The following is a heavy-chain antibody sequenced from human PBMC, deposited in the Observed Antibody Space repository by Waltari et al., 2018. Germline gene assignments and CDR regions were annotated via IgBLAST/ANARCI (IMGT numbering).Heavy chain of an antibody. CDR1: GFTFEGYA. Sequence: EVQLVESGGGLVQPGGSLRLSCAASGFTFEGYAMHWVLPAQGKGLEWVSGHGWNSGSIGYADSGKGRFTISRDNAKNSLYLQMNSLRAEDMALYYCARGVRDSSGRIDAFDIWGQGTMVTVSS. CDR3: ARGVRDSSGRIDAFDI. J-gene: IGHJ3*02. D-gene: IGHD3-22*01. CDR2: HGWNSGSI. V-gene: IGHV3-9*03.